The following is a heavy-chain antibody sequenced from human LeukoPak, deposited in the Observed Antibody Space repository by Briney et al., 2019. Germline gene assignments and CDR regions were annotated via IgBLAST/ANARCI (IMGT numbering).Heavy chain of an antibody. V-gene: IGHV4-4*07. CDR3: TRVVWYLYYMDV. CDR2: IYSSGNT. Sequence: SETLSLTCTVSGGSIRNKYWSWIRQPAGKGLEWIGRIYSSGNTNYNPSLKSRITMSVDTSKNQFSLNLSSVTAADTAVYYCTRVVWYLYYMDVWGKGTTVTVSS. CDR1: GGSIRNKY. J-gene: IGHJ6*03. D-gene: IGHD3-16*01.